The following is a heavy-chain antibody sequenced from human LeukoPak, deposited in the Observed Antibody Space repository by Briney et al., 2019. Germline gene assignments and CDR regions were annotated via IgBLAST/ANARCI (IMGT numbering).Heavy chain of an antibody. CDR2: ISSSSSYI. V-gene: IGHV3-21*01. J-gene: IGHJ3*02. CDR1: GFTFSSYS. CDR3: ASNYAFDI. Sequence: GSLRLSCAASGFTFSSYSMDWVRQAPGEGLEWVSSISSSSSYIYYADSLKCRLTICRDNAEKALSLHVNCLRAGDASVYQCASNYAFDIWGQGTMVSVSS. D-gene: IGHD1-20*01.